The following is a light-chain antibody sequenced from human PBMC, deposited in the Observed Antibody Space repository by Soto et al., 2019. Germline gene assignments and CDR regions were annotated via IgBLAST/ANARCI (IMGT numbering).Light chain of an antibody. CDR3: QQNYSTPQT. Sequence: DIQMTQSPSSLSASVGDRVTITCRASQSISSYLNWYQQKPGKAPKLLIYAASSLDSGVPSRFSGSGSGTDFTLTISSLQPEDFATYYCQQNYSTPQTFGQGTKVEIK. CDR1: QSISSY. V-gene: IGKV1-39*01. J-gene: IGKJ1*01. CDR2: AAS.